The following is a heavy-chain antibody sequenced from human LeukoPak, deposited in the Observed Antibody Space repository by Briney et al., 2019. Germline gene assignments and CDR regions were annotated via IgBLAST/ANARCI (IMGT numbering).Heavy chain of an antibody. CDR2: IKQDGSEK. V-gene: IGHV3-7*04. CDR3: ARDRGGYNYHY. J-gene: IGHJ4*02. Sequence: GGSLRLYCAASGLTFSNYWMTWVRQAPGKGLEWVANIKQDGSEKYYVDSVKGRFTISRDNAKNSLYLQMNSLRAEDTAVYYCARDRGGYNYHYWGQGTLVTVSS. CDR1: GLTFSNYW. D-gene: IGHD5-24*01.